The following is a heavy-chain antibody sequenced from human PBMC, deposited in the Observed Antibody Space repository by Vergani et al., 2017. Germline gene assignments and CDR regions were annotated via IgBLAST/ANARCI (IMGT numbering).Heavy chain of an antibody. CDR2: IYTSGST. CDR3: ASYRKGSSQDAFDI. CDR1: GGSISSGSYY. J-gene: IGHJ3*02. Sequence: QVQLQESGPGLVKPSQTLSLPCTVSGGSISSGSYYWSWIRQPAGKGLEWIGRIYTSGSTNYNPSLKRRVTISVDTSKNQFSLTLSSVTAADTAVYYCASYRKGSSQDAFDIWGQGTMVTVSS. D-gene: IGHD3-16*02. V-gene: IGHV4-61*02.